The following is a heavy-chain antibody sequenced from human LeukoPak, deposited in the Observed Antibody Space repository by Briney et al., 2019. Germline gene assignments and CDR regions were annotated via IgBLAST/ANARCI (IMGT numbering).Heavy chain of an antibody. J-gene: IGHJ5*02. CDR3: ARIAARKKNWFDP. CDR2: INHSGST. Sequence: SETLSLTCAVYGGSFSGYHWSWIRQPPGKGLEGIGEINHSGSTNYNPSLKSRVTISVDTSKNQFSLKLSSVTAADTAVYYCARIAARKKNWFDPWGQGTLVTVSS. V-gene: IGHV4-34*01. CDR1: GGSFSGYH. D-gene: IGHD6-6*01.